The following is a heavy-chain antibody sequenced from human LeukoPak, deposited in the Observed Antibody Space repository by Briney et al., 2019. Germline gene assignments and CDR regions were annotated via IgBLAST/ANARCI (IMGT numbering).Heavy chain of an antibody. V-gene: IGHV1-46*01. CDR2: INPSGGST. CDR3: AREDGYSSTSCYEAFDI. D-gene: IGHD2-2*01. Sequence: ASVKVSCKASGYTFTSYYMHWVRQAPGQGLEWMGIINPSGGSTSYAQKFQGRVTMTRDTSTSTVYMELSSLRSEDTAVYYCAREDGYSSTSCYEAFDIWGQGTMVTVSS. CDR1: GYTFTSYY. J-gene: IGHJ3*02.